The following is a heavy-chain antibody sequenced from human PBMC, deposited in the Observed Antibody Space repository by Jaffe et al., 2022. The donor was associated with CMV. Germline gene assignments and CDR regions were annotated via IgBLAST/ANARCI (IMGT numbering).Heavy chain of an antibody. Sequence: QLQLQESGPGLVKPSETLSLTCTVSGGSIGSSSYYWGWIRQPPGKGLEWIGSISYSGSTDYNPSLKSRLTISVETSQNHFSLKLSSVTAADTAVYYCARKGYCSGGRCYPQLDYWGQGTLVTVSS. J-gene: IGHJ4*02. CDR2: ISYSGST. V-gene: IGHV4-39*02. D-gene: IGHD2-15*01. CDR1: GGSIGSSSYY. CDR3: ARKGYCSGGRCYPQLDY.